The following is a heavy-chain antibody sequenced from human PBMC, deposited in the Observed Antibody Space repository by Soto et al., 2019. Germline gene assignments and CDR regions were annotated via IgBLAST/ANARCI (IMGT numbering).Heavy chain of an antibody. V-gene: IGHV3-48*03. CDR1: VFSFSFYE. CDR2: ISSSGSTI. J-gene: IGHJ4*02. CDR3: ARVHSRSSAPIY. D-gene: IGHD3-22*01. Sequence: WGSLILSCASSVFSFSFYEMNWVRQAPGKGLEWISYISSSGSTIYYADSVKGRFTISRDNAKNSLYLQMNSLRAEDTAVYYCARVHSRSSAPIYWGQGTLVTVSS.